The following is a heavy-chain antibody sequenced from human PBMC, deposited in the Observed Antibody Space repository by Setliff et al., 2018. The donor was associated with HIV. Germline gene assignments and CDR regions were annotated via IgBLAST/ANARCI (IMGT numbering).Heavy chain of an antibody. V-gene: IGHV4-4*07. CDR3: ARSGDFWSGYYYYYYYMDV. CDR2: VYISGST. CDR1: GGSISSDY. D-gene: IGHD3-3*01. J-gene: IGHJ6*03. Sequence: PSETLSLTCTVSGGSISSDYWSWIRQPAGKGLEWIGRVYISGSTNYSPSLRSRVTMSVDTSKNQFSLKLSSVTAADTAVYYCARSGDFWSGYYYYYYYMDVWGKGTTVTVSS.